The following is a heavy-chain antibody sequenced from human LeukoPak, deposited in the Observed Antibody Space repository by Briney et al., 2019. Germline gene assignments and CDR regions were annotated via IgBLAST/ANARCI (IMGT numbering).Heavy chain of an antibody. D-gene: IGHD1-20*01. CDR1: GFTFSSYA. CDR2: ISGSGGST. CDR3: AKRWGITGTTYFDL. J-gene: IGHJ2*01. Sequence: AGGSLRLSCAASGFTFSSYAMSWVRQAPGKGLEWVSAISGSGGSTYYADSVKGRFTISRDNSKNTLYLQMNSLRAEDTPVYSCAKRWGITGTTYFDLWGRGTLVTVSS. V-gene: IGHV3-23*01.